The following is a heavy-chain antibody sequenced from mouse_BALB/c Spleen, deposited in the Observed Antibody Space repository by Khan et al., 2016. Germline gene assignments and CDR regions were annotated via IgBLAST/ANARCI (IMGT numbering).Heavy chain of an antibody. Sequence: QVQLQQPGAELARPGASVRLSCKVSGYTSANYWMQWVKQRPGQGLEWIGSIYPGDGDTRYSQKFKDKATLTADRSSSSAYMHRRSVASEDSAVYYGADARFVYWGQGSLVTVSA. CDR3: ADARFVY. J-gene: IGHJ3*01. V-gene: IGHV1-87*01. CDR2: IYPGDGDT. CDR1: GYTSANYW.